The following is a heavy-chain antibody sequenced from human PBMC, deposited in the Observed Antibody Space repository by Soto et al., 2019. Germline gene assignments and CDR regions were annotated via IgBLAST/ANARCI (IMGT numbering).Heavy chain of an antibody. Sequence: GESLKISCKGSGYSFTSYWISWVRQMPGKGLEWMGRIDPSDSYTNYSPSFQGHVTISADKSISTAYLQWSSLKASDTAMYYCARRIRSPYYYDFWSVIDGTLDPWGQETLVTVSS. V-gene: IGHV5-10-1*01. J-gene: IGHJ5*02. CDR3: ARRIRSPYYYDFWSVIDGTLDP. CDR1: GYSFTSYW. CDR2: IDPSDSYT. D-gene: IGHD3-3*01.